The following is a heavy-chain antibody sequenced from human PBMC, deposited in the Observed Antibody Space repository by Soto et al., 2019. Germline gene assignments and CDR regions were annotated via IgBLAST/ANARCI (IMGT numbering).Heavy chain of an antibody. J-gene: IGHJ4*02. CDR2: ISAYSGNT. D-gene: IGHD1-1*01. CDR1: GYTFTTKG. V-gene: IGHV1-18*01. Sequence: QVQLVQSGAEVKKPGASVKVSCKASGYTFTTKGFSWVRQAPGQGLEWMGWISAYSGNTNYAQNLQGRVTLTTDTSTDTAYMELRSLRSDDTAVHYCVRTFSNNWNAAYFDYWGQGTLVIVSS. CDR3: VRTFSNNWNAAYFDY.